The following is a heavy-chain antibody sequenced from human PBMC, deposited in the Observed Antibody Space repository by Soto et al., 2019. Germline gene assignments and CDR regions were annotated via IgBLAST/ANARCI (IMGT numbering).Heavy chain of an antibody. V-gene: IGHV3-23*01. CDR1: GFTFSSYA. J-gene: IGHJ4*02. CDR3: AKGVSQYTPLALFDY. D-gene: IGHD5-18*01. CDR2: ISGSDGRT. Sequence: EVQLLESGGGLVRPGGSLRLSCAASGFTFSSYAMSWVRQAPGKGLEWVSTISGSDGRTYSTDSVKGRFTISRDNSRITAYLQMNSLRVEDTAVYYCAKGVSQYTPLALFDYWGRGTLVTVSS.